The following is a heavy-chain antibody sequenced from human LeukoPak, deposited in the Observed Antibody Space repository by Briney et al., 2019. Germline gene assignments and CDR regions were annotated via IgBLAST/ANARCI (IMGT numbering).Heavy chain of an antibody. CDR1: GYTFTSYY. D-gene: IGHD6-19*01. J-gene: IGHJ5*02. Sequence: ASVKVSCKASGYTFTSYYMHWVRQAPGQGLEWMGIINPSGGSTSYAQKFQGRVTMTRDMSTSTVYMELSSLRSEDTAVYYCARSAWSSGWYAGWFDPWGQGTLVTVSS. CDR2: INPSGGST. V-gene: IGHV1-46*01. CDR3: ARSAWSSGWYAGWFDP.